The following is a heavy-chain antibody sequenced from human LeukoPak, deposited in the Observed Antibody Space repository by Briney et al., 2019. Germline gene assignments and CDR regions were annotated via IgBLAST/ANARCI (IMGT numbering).Heavy chain of an antibody. CDR3: AKDNLVVITCAFDI. J-gene: IGHJ3*02. CDR1: GFTLSSYA. CDR2: ISGSGGST. V-gene: IGHV3-23*01. D-gene: IGHD3-22*01. Sequence: GGSLRLSCAASGFTLSSYAMSWVRQAPGTGLEWVSAISGSGGSTYYADSVKGRFTISRDNSKNTLYLQMNSLRAEDTAVYYCAKDNLVVITCAFDIWGQGTMVTVSS.